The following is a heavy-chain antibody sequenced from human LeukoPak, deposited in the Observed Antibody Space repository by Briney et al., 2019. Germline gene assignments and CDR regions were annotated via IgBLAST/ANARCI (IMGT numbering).Heavy chain of an antibody. Sequence: GGSLRLSCAASGFTFSSYWMHWVRQAPGKGLVWVSLISGSGDSTYYADSVKGRFTISRDNSKNTLYPQMNSLRAEDTGVYYCTRDPFDYWGQGTLVTVSS. CDR1: GFTFSSYW. CDR3: TRDPFDY. V-gene: IGHV3-23*01. CDR2: ISGSGDST. D-gene: IGHD5-24*01. J-gene: IGHJ4*02.